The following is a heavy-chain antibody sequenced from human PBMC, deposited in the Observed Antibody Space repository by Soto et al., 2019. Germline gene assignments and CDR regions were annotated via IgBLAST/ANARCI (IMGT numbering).Heavy chain of an antibody. D-gene: IGHD6-6*01. Sequence: LRLSCAASGFTFSSYWMSWVRQAPGKGLEWVANIKQDGSEKYYVDSVKGRFTISRDNAKNSLYLQMNSLRAEDTAVYYCARSKAARLNWFDPWGEGTLVTAPQ. J-gene: IGHJ5*02. CDR2: IKQDGSEK. V-gene: IGHV3-7*01. CDR3: ARSKAARLNWFDP. CDR1: GFTFSSYW.